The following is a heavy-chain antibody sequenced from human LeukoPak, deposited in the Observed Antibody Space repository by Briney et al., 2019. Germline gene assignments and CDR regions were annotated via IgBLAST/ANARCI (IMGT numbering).Heavy chain of an antibody. D-gene: IGHD3-22*01. J-gene: IGHJ3*02. Sequence: GRSLRLSCAASGFTFSSYAMHWVRQAPGKGLEWMAVISYDGSNKYYADSVKGRFTISRDNSKNTLYLQMNSLRAEDTAVYYCARASGYYYNDAFDIWGQGTMVTVSS. CDR2: ISYDGSNK. V-gene: IGHV3-30*04. CDR1: GFTFSSYA. CDR3: ARASGYYYNDAFDI.